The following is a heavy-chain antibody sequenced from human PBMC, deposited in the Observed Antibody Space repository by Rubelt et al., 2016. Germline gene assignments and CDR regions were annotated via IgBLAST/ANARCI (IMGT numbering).Heavy chain of an antibody. J-gene: IGHJ4*02. Sequence: QVQLQQWGAGLLKPSETLSLTCAVYGGSFSGFYWTWIRQPPGKGLEWIGEITHTGSTNYNPTLKSRVTISVDTSKNQFFLKWNSVTAADTAGYYCARGAGGGNSAGYWGQGTRVTVSS. CDR1: GGSFSGFY. CDR2: ITHTGST. CDR3: ARGAGGGNSAGY. D-gene: IGHD4-23*01. V-gene: IGHV4-34*01.